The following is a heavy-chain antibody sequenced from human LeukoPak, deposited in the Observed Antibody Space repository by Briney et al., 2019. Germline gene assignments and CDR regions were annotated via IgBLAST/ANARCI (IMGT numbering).Heavy chain of an antibody. D-gene: IGHD2-2*01. CDR3: ARGRYCSSTSCYDFQH. Sequence: SETMSLTCAVYGGSFSGYYWSWIRQPPGKGLEWIGEINHSGSTNYNPSLKSRVTISVDTSKNQFSLKLSSVTAADTAVYYCARGRYCSSTSCYDFQHWGQGTLVTVSS. V-gene: IGHV4-34*01. CDR1: GGSFSGYY. CDR2: INHSGST. J-gene: IGHJ1*01.